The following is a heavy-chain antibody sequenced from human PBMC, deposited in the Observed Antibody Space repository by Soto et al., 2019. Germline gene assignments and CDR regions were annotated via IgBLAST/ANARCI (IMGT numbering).Heavy chain of an antibody. CDR1: GYIFASYS. V-gene: IGHV1-3*04. D-gene: IGHD2-15*01. CDR2: INTGNGNT. CDR3: ARGYCSGGTCYYYYYMDV. J-gene: IGHJ6*03. Sequence: ASVKVSCKASGYIFASYSIHWVRQAPGQRLEWMGWINTGNGNTKYSQKFQGRVTITRDTSASTAYMELSSLRSEDTAVYYCARGYCSGGTCYYYYYMDVWGKGTPVTVSS.